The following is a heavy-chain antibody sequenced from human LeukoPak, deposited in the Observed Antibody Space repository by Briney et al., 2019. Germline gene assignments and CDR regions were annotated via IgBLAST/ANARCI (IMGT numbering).Heavy chain of an antibody. V-gene: IGHV5-51*01. CDR1: GYSFTTYW. D-gene: IGHD4-11*01. CDR2: IYPDDSDT. Sequence: GESLHTSFQGTGYSFTTYWSAWVRQMPGKGLEWVGIIYPDDSDTRYSPSFQGQVTISADKSISTAYLHWSSLKASDTAIYYCARQTSGSTFYRLFDYWGQVRLVSVSS. J-gene: IGHJ4*02. CDR3: ARQTSGSTFYRLFDY.